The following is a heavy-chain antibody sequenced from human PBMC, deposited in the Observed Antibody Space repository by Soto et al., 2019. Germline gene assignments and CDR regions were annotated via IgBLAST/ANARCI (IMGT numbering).Heavy chain of an antibody. Sequence: GGSLRLSCSASGFIFSSYSMHWVRQAPGKGLEYVSAITSNGGTTYYADSVKGRFTISRDNSKNTLYLQMSSLRPEDTAVYYCVKEAAVTGTRRVDYWGQGTLVTVSS. J-gene: IGHJ4*02. CDR2: ITSNGGTT. CDR1: GFIFSSYS. V-gene: IGHV3-64D*06. CDR3: VKEAAVTGTRRVDY. D-gene: IGHD6-19*01.